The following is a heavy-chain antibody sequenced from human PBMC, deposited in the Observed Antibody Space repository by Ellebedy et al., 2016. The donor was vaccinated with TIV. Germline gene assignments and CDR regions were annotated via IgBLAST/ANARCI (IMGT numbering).Heavy chain of an antibody. Sequence: ASVKVSCKASGYTFTGYYMHWVRQAPGQGLEWMGWINPNSGGTNYAQKFQGWVTMTRDTSISTAYMELSRLRSDDTAVYYCARGVVVVPAAIRYYYGMDVWGQGTMVTVSS. D-gene: IGHD2-2*01. J-gene: IGHJ6*02. CDR2: INPNSGGT. CDR1: GYTFTGYY. CDR3: ARGVVVVPAAIRYYYGMDV. V-gene: IGHV1-2*04.